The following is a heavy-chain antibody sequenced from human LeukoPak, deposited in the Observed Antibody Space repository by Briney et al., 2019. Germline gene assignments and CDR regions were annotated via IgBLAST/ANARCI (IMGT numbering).Heavy chain of an antibody. CDR3: ARVIGGIRYFDWYNWFDP. J-gene: IGHJ5*02. CDR2: ISSSSSYT. D-gene: IGHD3-9*01. Sequence: GGSLRLSCAASGFTFSDYYMSWIRQAPGKGLEWVSYISSSSSYTNYADSVKGRFTISRDNAKNSLYLQMNSLRAEDTAVYYCARVIGGIRYFDWYNWFDPWGQGTLVTVSS. V-gene: IGHV3-11*05. CDR1: GFTFSDYY.